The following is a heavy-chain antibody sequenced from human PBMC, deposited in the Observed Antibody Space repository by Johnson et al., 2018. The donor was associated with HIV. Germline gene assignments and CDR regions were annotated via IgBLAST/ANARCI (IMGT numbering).Heavy chain of an antibody. V-gene: IGHV3-7*02. CDR3: ARAIAAAGTVGVDAFDI. CDR2: IKQDGSEK. CDR1: GFTFSSYD. Sequence: MLLVESGGGLVQPGGSLRLSCAASGFTFSSYDMHWVRQATGKGLEWVANIKQDGSEKYYVDSVKGRFTISRDNAKNSLYLQMNSLRAEDTAVYYCARAIAAAGTVGVDAFDIWGQGTMVTVSS. J-gene: IGHJ3*02. D-gene: IGHD6-13*01.